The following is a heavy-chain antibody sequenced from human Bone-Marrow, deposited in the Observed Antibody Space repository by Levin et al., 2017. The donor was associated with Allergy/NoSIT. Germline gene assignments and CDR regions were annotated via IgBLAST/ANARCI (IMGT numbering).Heavy chain of an antibody. CDR1: GFDSSDAW. D-gene: IGHD4-11*01. J-gene: IGHJ6*02. CDR2: IKRKVNGGTA. CDR3: TAGMAYSYYYGMGV. V-gene: IGHV3-15*03. Sequence: QTGGSLRLSCAVSGFDSSDAWMTWVRQAPGKGLEWVGRIKRKVNGGTADYAAPVKGRFTISRDDSTKTVFLQMNSLKSEDTALYYCTAGMAYSYYYGMGVWGLGTAVTVSS.